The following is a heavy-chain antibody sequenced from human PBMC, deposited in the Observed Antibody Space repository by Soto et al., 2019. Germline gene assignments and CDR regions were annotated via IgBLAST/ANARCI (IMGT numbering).Heavy chain of an antibody. D-gene: IGHD3-9*01. J-gene: IGHJ3*02. CDR1: GFTFSDYY. Sequence: QVQLVESGGGLVKPGGSLRLSCAASGFTFSDYYMSWIRQAPGKGLEWVSYISSSGSTIYYADSVKGRFTISRDNAKNSLYLQMNSLRAEDTAVYYCARDLSEGDILTTYGGLGNDAFDIWGQGTMVTVSS. CDR2: ISSSGSTI. CDR3: ARDLSEGDILTTYGGLGNDAFDI. V-gene: IGHV3-11*01.